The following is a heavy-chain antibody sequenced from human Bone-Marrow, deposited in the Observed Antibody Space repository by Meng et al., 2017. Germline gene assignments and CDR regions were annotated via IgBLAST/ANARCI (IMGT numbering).Heavy chain of an antibody. CDR1: GYTFTSYG. J-gene: IGHJ5*02. Sequence: QVHVVQSVAEVTLPGTSVKGSCKALGYTFTSYGISWVRQAPGQGIEWMGWISAYNGNTNYAQKLQGRVTMTTDTSTSTDYMELRSLRSDDTAVYYCARVIAVGASPGFDPWGQGTLVTVSS. CDR3: ARVIAVGASPGFDP. V-gene: IGHV1-18*01. CDR2: ISAYNGNT. D-gene: IGHD1-26*01.